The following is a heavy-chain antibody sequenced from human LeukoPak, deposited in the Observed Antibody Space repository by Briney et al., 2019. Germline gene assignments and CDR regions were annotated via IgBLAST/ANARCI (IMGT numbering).Heavy chain of an antibody. CDR2: IIPIFGTA. V-gene: IGHV1-69*01. Sequence: GASVKVSCKASGGTFSSYAISWVRQAPGQGLEWMGGIIPIFGTANYAQKFQGRVTITADESTSTAYMELSSLRSEDTAVYYCANGNGQRFFEWLHETYFDYWGQGTLVTVSS. CDR3: ANGNGQRFFEWLHETYFDY. J-gene: IGHJ4*02. D-gene: IGHD3-3*01. CDR1: GGTFSSYA.